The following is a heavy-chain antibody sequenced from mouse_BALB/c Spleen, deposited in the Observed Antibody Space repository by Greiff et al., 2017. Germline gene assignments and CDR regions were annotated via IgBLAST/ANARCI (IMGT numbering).Heavy chain of an antibody. D-gene: IGHD4-1*01. CDR1: GFTFSSFG. CDR3: ARRTGNYAMDY. CDR2: ISSGGSTI. V-gene: IGHV5-17*02. J-gene: IGHJ4*01. Sequence: VQLVKSGGGLVQPGGSRKLSCAASGFTFSSFGMHWVRQAPEKGLEWVAYISSGGSTIYYADTVKGRFTISRDNPKNTLFLQMTSLRSEDTAMYYCARRTGNYAMDYWGQGTSVTVSS.